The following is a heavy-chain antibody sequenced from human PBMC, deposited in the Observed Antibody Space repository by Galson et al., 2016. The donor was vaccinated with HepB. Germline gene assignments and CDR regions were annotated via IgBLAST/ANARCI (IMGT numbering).Heavy chain of an antibody. CDR2: IYHSGST. CDR3: AKVRGRFRGITMKPEHFQK. CDR1: GDSFSSSNW. D-gene: IGHD3-22*01. J-gene: IGHJ1*01. Sequence: SETLSLTCAVSGDSFSSSNWWSWVRQPPGKGLEWIGEIYHSGSTNYNPSLKSRVTISMDKSKNQFSLNLSSVTAADTAIYYCAKVRGRFRGITMKPEHFQKWGQGTLVTVSS. V-gene: IGHV4-4*02.